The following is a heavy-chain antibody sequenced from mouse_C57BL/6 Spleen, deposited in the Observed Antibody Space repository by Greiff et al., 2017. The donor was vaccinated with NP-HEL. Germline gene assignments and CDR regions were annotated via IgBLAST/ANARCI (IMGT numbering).Heavy chain of an antibody. CDR1: GYTFTSYW. CDR2: IHPNSGST. J-gene: IGHJ2*01. CDR3: ARPPLTGNYFDY. Sequence: QVQLQQPGAELVKPGASVKLSCKASGYTFTSYWMHWVKQRPGQGLEWIGMIHPNSGSTNYNEKFKSKATLTVDKSSSTAYMQLSSLTSEDSAVYYCARPPLTGNYFDYWGQGTTLTVSS. D-gene: IGHD4-1*01. V-gene: IGHV1-64*01.